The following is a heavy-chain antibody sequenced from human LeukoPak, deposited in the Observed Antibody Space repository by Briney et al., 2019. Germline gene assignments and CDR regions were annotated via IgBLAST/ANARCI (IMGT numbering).Heavy chain of an antibody. CDR3: ARDAPPRGFDY. CDR2: IYSTGNT. CDR1: GGSISSGDRY. Sequence: SQTLSLTCTVSGGSISSGDRYWSWIRQSPGKGLEWIGYIYSTGNTYYNPSLKSRVIISVDTSKNQFSLKLSSVTAADTAVYYCARDAPPRGFDYWGQGTLVTVSS. V-gene: IGHV4-30-4*01. D-gene: IGHD3-10*01. J-gene: IGHJ4*02.